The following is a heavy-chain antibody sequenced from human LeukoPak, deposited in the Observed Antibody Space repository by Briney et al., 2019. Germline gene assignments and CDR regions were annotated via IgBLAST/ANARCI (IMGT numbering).Heavy chain of an antibody. V-gene: IGHV3-72*01. CDR1: GFIFSDYY. J-gene: IGHJ6*02. CDR2: SRNKVNGYTT. D-gene: IGHD2-2*01. Sequence: GGSLRLSCAASGFIFSDYYMDWVRQAPGKGLEWVGRSRNKVNGYTTEYAASVKDRFTILRDDSRNSVYLQMNSLKSEDSAIYYCSRGYCSTITCPDFYGMDVWGQGTTVSVS. CDR3: SRGYCSTITCPDFYGMDV.